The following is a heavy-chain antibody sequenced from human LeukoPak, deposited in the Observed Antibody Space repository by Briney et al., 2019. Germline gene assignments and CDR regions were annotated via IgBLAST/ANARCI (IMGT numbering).Heavy chain of an antibody. D-gene: IGHD2-15*01. Sequence: GGSLRLSCAASGFTVSSNYMSWVRQAPGKGLEWVALISRSGGTTYYADSVKGRFTISRDNSKNTLYLQMNSLRAEDTAEYYCAKRGGTESFYYYYYMDVWGKGTTVTVSS. CDR3: AKRGGTESFYYYYYMDV. CDR2: ISRSGGTT. J-gene: IGHJ6*03. CDR1: GFTVSSNY. V-gene: IGHV3-23*01.